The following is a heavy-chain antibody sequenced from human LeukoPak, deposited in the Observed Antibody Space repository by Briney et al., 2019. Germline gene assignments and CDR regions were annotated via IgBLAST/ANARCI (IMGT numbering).Heavy chain of an antibody. CDR2: INPNSGGT. Sequence: ASVKVSCKASGYTFTGHYMHWVRQAPGQGLEWMGWINPNSGGTNYAQKFQGRVTMTRDTSISTAYMELSRLRSDDTAVYYCARAAAVRWANPNDMGYWGQGTLVTVSS. J-gene: IGHJ4*02. CDR1: GYTFTGHY. D-gene: IGHD6-13*01. V-gene: IGHV1-2*02. CDR3: ARAAAVRWANPNDMGY.